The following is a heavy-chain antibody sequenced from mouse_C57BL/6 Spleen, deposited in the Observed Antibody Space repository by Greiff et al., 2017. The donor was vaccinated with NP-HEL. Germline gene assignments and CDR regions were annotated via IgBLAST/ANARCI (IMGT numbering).Heavy chain of an antibody. J-gene: IGHJ3*01. D-gene: IGHD2-5*01. CDR3: ARDSNYGAWFAD. CDR2: IDPSDSET. V-gene: IGHV1-52*01. Sequence: QVQLQQPGAELVRPGSSVKLSCKASGYTFNSSWMHWVKQRPIQGLEWIGNIDPSDSETHYNQKFKDKATLTVDKSSSTAYMQLSSLTSEDSAVYYCARDSNYGAWFADWGQGTLVTVSA. CDR1: GYTFNSSW.